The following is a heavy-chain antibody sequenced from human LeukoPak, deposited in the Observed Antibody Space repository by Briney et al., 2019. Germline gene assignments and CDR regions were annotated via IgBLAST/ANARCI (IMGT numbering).Heavy chain of an antibody. CDR3: AREIGGSGSYYTFTEHNDY. CDR1: GFTFSSYS. CDR2: ISSSSSYI. D-gene: IGHD3-10*01. V-gene: IGHV3-21*01. J-gene: IGHJ4*02. Sequence: GGSLRLSCAAPGFTFSSYSMNWVRQAPGKGLEWVSSISSSSSYIYYADSVKGRFTISRDNAKNSLYLQMNSLRAEDTAVYYCAREIGGSGSYYTFTEHNDYWGQGTLVTVSS.